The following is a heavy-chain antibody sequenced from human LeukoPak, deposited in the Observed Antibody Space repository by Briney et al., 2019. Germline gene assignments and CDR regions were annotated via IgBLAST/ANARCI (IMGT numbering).Heavy chain of an antibody. CDR3: ARELDYGGFDY. CDR2: IYYSGNT. CDR1: GGSISRYY. J-gene: IGHJ4*02. D-gene: IGHD4-17*01. V-gene: IGHV4-59*01. Sequence: YPSETLSLTCTVSGGSISRYYWSWIRQPPGKGLEWIGYIYYSGNTNYNPSLKSRVTISVDTSRNQFSLKLCSVTAADTAVYYCARELDYGGFDYWGQGTLVTVSS.